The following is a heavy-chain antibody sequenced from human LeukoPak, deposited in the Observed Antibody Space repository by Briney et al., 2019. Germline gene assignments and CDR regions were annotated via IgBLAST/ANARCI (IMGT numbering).Heavy chain of an antibody. CDR3: TRAYYYDSGTYYRDYFDY. J-gene: IGHJ4*02. V-gene: IGHV3-49*04. CDR1: GFTFGDYG. D-gene: IGHD3-10*01. Sequence: GGPLRLSCTASGFTFGDYGMSWVRQAPGKGLEWVGFIRSKTHGGTTEDAASVKGRFTISRDDSESVAYLQVNSLKTDDTAVYYCTRAYYYDSGTYYRDYFDYWGQGTLVTVSS. CDR2: IRSKTHGGTT.